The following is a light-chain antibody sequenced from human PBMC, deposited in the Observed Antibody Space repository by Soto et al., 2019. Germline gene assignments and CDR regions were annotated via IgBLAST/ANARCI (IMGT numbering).Light chain of an antibody. CDR1: QSVIDN. CDR2: GAS. Sequence: EIEMTQSPVTLSVSPGERATLSCRASQSVIDNLAWYQQKPGQAPRLLISGASTRATGIPARFSGGGSGTEFTLTISSLQDEDFALYYCQQRNNWRTFGPGTKVDIK. V-gene: IGKV3-15*01. CDR3: QQRNNWRT. J-gene: IGKJ3*01.